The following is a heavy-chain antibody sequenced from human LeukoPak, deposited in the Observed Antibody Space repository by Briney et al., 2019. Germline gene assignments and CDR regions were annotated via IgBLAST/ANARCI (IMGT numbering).Heavy chain of an antibody. CDR1: GGTFISYA. CDR3: ARVQTGYSSGWYLTYDAFDI. Sequence: ASVKVSCKASGGTFISYAISWVRQAPGQGLEWMGGIIPIFGTANYAQKFQGRVTITADESTSTAYMELSSLRSEDTAVYYCARVQTGYSSGWYLTYDAFDIWGQGTMVTVSS. CDR2: IIPIFGTA. J-gene: IGHJ3*02. V-gene: IGHV1-69*13. D-gene: IGHD6-19*01.